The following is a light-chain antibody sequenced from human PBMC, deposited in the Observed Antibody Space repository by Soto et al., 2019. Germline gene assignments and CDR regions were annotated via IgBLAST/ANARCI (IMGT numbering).Light chain of an antibody. J-gene: IGLJ2*01. V-gene: IGLV2-14*01. CDR2: EVS. CDR1: SSDVGGYNY. CDR3: SSYTSSRTL. Sequence: QSALTQPASVSVSPGQSITISCTGTSSDVGGYNYVSWYQQHPGKAPKLMIYEVSNRPSGVSNRFSGSKSGNTASLTISGLQAEDEADYYCSSYTSSRTLFGGGTKLTVL.